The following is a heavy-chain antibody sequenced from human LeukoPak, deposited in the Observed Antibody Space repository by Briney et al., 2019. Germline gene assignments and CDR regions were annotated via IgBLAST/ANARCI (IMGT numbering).Heavy chain of an antibody. CDR2: IYPGDSDT. CDR1: GYSFTSYW. V-gene: IGHV5-51*01. J-gene: IGHJ6*03. CDR3: ARLNDFWSGNGHYYYYMDV. Sequence: GESLKISCKGSGYSFTSYWIGWVRQMPGKGLEWMGIIYPGDSDTRYSPSFQGQVTISADKSISTAYLQWSSLKASDTAMYYCARLNDFWSGNGHYYYYMDVWGKGTTVTVSS. D-gene: IGHD3-3*01.